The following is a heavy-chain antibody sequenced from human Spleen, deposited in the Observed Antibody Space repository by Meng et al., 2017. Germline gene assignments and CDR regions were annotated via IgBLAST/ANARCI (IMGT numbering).Heavy chain of an antibody. J-gene: IGHJ3*02. D-gene: IGHD4-17*01. Sequence: GESLKISCAASGFTFSSYNINWVRQAPGKGLEWVSSISSSGTHIHYADSVKGRFTISRDNAKNSLYLQMNSLRAEDTAVYYCARVFYGDYAFDIWGQGTMVTVSS. CDR2: ISSSGTHI. V-gene: IGHV3-21*01. CDR3: ARVFYGDYAFDI. CDR1: GFTFSSYN.